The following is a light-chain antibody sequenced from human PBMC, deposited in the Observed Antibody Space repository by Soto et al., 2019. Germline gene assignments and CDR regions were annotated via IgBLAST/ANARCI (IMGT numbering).Light chain of an antibody. CDR1: QSVSSSY. V-gene: IGKV3-20*01. Sequence: EIVLTQSPGTLSLSPGERATLSCRASQSVSSSYLAWYQQKPGQAPRLLIYGASSRANGIPGRFSGSGSGADLTLTISRLEPEDFAVYSCQQYGSSPSITFGQGTRLEIK. CDR2: GAS. J-gene: IGKJ5*01. CDR3: QQYGSSPSIT.